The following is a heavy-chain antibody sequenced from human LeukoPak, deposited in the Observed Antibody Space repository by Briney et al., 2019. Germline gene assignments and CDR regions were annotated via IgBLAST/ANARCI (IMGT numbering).Heavy chain of an antibody. CDR3: ARDALWFGDLNWFDP. Sequence: GGSLRLSCAASGFTFSSYWMSWVRQAPGKGLEWVANIKQDGSEKYYVDSVKGRFTISRDNAKNSLYLQMDSLRAEDTAVYYCARDALWFGDLNWFDPWGQGTLVTVSS. CDR2: IKQDGSEK. D-gene: IGHD3-10*01. V-gene: IGHV3-7*01. CDR1: GFTFSSYW. J-gene: IGHJ5*02.